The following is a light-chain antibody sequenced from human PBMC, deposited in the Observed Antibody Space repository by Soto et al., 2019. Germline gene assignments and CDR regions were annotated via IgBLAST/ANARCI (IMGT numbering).Light chain of an antibody. V-gene: IGKV3-11*01. J-gene: IGKJ5*01. CDR2: GAF. CDR3: QQRNIWPPVT. Sequence: EIVLTQSPATLSLSPGERATLSCRASPSVTNYLAWYQQKPGQPPRLLFYGAFNRAAGIPARFSGSGSGTDFTLTISSLEPEDSAVYYCQQRNIWPPVTFGQGTRLEIK. CDR1: PSVTNY.